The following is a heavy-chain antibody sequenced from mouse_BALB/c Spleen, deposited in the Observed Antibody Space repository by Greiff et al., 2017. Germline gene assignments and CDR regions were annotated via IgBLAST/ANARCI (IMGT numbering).Heavy chain of an antibody. J-gene: IGHJ2*01. CDR3: ARSSYGYDVYYFDY. D-gene: IGHD2-2*01. CDR1: GYTFTSYT. CDR2: INPSSGYT. V-gene: IGHV1-4*01. Sequence: VQLQQSGAELARPGASVKMSCKASGYTFTSYTMHWVKQRPGQGLEWIGYINPSSGYTNYNQKFKDKATLTADKYSSTSYMQLSSLTSEDSAVYYWARSSYGYDVYYFDYWGQGTTLTVSS.